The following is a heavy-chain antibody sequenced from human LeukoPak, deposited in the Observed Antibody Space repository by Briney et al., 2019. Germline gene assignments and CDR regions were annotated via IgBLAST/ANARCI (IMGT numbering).Heavy chain of an antibody. Sequence: GASVKVSCKASGGTFSSYAISWVRQAPGQGLEWMGGIIPIFGTANYAQKFQGRVTITADESTSTAYMELSSLRSEDTAVYYYAREGSSPRPYFDYWGQGTLVTVSS. CDR2: IIPIFGTA. J-gene: IGHJ4*02. CDR3: AREGSSPRPYFDY. V-gene: IGHV1-69*13. D-gene: IGHD6-13*01. CDR1: GGTFSSYA.